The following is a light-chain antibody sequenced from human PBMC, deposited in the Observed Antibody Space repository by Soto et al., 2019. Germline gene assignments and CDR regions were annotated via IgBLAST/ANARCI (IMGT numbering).Light chain of an antibody. V-gene: IGKV1-5*03. Sequence: DIQMTQSPSTLSASVGDRVTITCRASQTISSWLAWYQQKPGKAPKLLIYKASSLESGVPSRFSGSGSGTEFTLTISSLQPDDFATYYCQQYHNLWTFGQGTKV. CDR3: QQYHNLWT. CDR2: KAS. J-gene: IGKJ1*01. CDR1: QTISSW.